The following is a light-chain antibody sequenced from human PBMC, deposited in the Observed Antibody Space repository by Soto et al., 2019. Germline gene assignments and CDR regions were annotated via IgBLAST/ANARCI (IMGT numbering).Light chain of an antibody. V-gene: IGKV3-11*01. CDR2: DAS. CDR1: QSVSRY. CDR3: QQRSNWPRGT. J-gene: IGKJ1*01. Sequence: EIVLTQSPATLSLSPGERATLSCRASQSVSRYLAWYQQKPGQAPSLLIYDASNRATGIPARFSGSGSGTDFTLTISSLEPEDFAVYYCQQRSNWPRGTFGQGTKVEIK.